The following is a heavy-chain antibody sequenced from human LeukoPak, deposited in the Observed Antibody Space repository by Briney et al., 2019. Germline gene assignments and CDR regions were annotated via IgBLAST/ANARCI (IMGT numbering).Heavy chain of an antibody. D-gene: IGHD3-16*01. CDR2: IKQDGSEK. Sequence: GGSLRLSCAAPGFIFSNYGMNWVRQAPGKGLEWVANIKQDGSEKNCVDSVKGRFIISRDNAKNSLYLQMNTLRADDTAVYYCARDGFGTGSNWGQGTLVTVSS. J-gene: IGHJ4*02. V-gene: IGHV3-7*03. CDR1: GFIFSNYG. CDR3: ARDGFGTGSN.